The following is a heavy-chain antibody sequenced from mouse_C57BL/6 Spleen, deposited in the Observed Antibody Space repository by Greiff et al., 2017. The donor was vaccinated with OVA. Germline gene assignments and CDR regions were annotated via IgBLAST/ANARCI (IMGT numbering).Heavy chain of an antibody. Sequence: VQLKQPGTELVKPGASVKLSCKASGYTFTSYWMHWVKQRPGQGLEWIGNINPSNGGTNYNEKFKSKATLTVDKSSSTAYMQRSSLTSEDSAVYYCARGGYGNYGPGWYFDVWGTGTTVTVSS. CDR2: INPSNGGT. D-gene: IGHD2-10*02. J-gene: IGHJ1*03. V-gene: IGHV1-53*01. CDR3: ARGGYGNYGPGWYFDV. CDR1: GYTFTSYW.